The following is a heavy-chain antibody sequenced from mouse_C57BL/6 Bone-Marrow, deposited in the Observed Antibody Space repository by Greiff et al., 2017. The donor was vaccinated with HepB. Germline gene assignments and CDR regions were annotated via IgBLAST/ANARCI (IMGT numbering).Heavy chain of an antibody. CDR3: AGTYFDV. D-gene: IGHD4-1*01. CDR2: IYPGSGNT. Sequence: VQLQQSGAELVRPGASVKLSCKASGYTFTDYYINWVKQRPGQGLEWIARIYPGSGNTYYNEKFKGKATLTAEKSSSTAYMQLSSLTSEDSAVYFCAGTYFDVWGTGTTVTVSS. J-gene: IGHJ1*03. V-gene: IGHV1-76*01. CDR1: GYTFTDYY.